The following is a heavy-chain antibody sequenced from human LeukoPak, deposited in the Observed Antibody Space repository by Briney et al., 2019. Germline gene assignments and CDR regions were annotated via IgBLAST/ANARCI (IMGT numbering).Heavy chain of an antibody. V-gene: IGHV3-23*01. Sequence: GGSLRLSCITSGFTFSKYTMSWVRQAPGKGLEWVSGIYGGVTGSTFYAESAKGRFTISRDNSKNTLYLQMNSLRDEDTAVYYCAKDWTPDCVWDLDYWGQGTVITVSS. CDR1: GFTFSKYT. D-gene: IGHD1-1*01. J-gene: IGHJ4*02. CDR3: AKDWTPDCVWDLDY. CDR2: IYGGVTGST.